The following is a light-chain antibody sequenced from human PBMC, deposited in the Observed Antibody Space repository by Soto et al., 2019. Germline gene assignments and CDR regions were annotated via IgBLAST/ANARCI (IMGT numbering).Light chain of an antibody. J-gene: IGKJ2*01. CDR3: QQSYSTPYT. CDR1: QSISSY. CDR2: AES. Sequence: DIQMTQSPSSLSASVGDRVTITCRASQSISSYLNWYQHKPGKAPKLLIYAESNLQSGVPSRFSGSRSGTDFTLTISSLQPEDCATYYCQQSYSTPYTFGQGTKLEIK. V-gene: IGKV1-39*01.